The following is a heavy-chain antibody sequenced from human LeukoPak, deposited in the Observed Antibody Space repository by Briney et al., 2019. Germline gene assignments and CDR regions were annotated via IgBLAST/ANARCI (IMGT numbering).Heavy chain of an antibody. CDR2: INPSGGST. J-gene: IGHJ4*02. D-gene: IGHD5-24*01. V-gene: IGHV1-46*01. Sequence: GASVKVSCKASGYTFTHYYMHWVRQAPGQGLEWMGIINPSGGSTSYAQKFQGRVTMTRDMSTSTVYMELSSLRSADTAVYYCARDVLKEMATISGYWGQGTLVTVSS. CDR3: ARDVLKEMATISGY. CDR1: GYTFTHYY.